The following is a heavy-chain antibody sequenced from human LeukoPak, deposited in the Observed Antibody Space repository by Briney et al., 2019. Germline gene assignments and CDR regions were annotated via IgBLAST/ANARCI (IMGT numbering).Heavy chain of an antibody. V-gene: IGHV1-8*01. Sequence: ASVKVSCKASGYTFTSYDINWVRQATGQGLEWMGWMNPNSGNIGYAQKFQGRVTMTRNTSISTAYMELSSLRSEDTAVYYCARGRGYCSGGSCYRSFDYWGQGTLVTVSS. D-gene: IGHD2-15*01. CDR3: ARGRGYCSGGSCYRSFDY. CDR1: GYTFTSYD. J-gene: IGHJ4*02. CDR2: MNPNSGNI.